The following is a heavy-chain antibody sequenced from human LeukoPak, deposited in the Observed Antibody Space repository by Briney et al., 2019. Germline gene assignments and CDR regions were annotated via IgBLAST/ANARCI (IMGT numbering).Heavy chain of an antibody. V-gene: IGHV3-23*01. CDR1: GFTFSSYA. CDR2: ISGSGGST. CDR3: AKVDKLDGSGSYSHLFDY. Sequence: GGSLRLSCAASGFTFSSYAMSWVRQAPGKGLEWVSAISGSGGSTYYADSVKGRFTISRDNSKNKLYLQMNSLRAEDTAVYYCAKVDKLDGSGSYSHLFDYWGQGTLVTVSS. D-gene: IGHD3-10*01. J-gene: IGHJ4*02.